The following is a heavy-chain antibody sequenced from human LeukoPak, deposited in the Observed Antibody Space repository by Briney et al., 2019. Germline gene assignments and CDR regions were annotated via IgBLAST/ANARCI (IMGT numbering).Heavy chain of an antibody. CDR3: ASNRQLPEYFQH. CDR2: IYSGGST. D-gene: IGHD2-2*01. CDR1: GFTLSSNY. Sequence: GGSLRLPCAASGFTLSSNYMSWVRQAPGKGLEWVSVIYSGGSTYYADSVKGRFTISRDNSKNTLYLQMNSLRAEDTAVYYCASNRQLPEYFQHWGQGTLVTVSS. V-gene: IGHV3-53*01. J-gene: IGHJ1*01.